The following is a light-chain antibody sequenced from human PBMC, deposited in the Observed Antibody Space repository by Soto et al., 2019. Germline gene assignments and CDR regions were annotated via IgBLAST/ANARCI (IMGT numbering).Light chain of an antibody. J-gene: IGLJ3*02. CDR3: TSYTTSSTHWV. Sequence: QSALTQPASVSGSPGQSITISCTGTSSDVGGYNYVSWYQQHPDKAPKLMIYEVSNRPSGVSNRFYGSKSGNTASLTISGLQAEDEADYYCTSYTTSSTHWVFGGGTKLTVL. CDR1: SSDVGGYNY. CDR2: EVS. V-gene: IGLV2-14*01.